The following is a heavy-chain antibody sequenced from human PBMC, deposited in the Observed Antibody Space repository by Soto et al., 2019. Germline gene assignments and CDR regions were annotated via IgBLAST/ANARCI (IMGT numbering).Heavy chain of an antibody. V-gene: IGHV4-34*01. CDR1: GGSFSGYS. CDR3: AIGPRATDRNDGLYCGY. CDR2: NNHSGST. Sequence: SETLSLTCSLYGGSFSGYSWSWIRQPPGNWLEWIGENNHSGSTNYNPSLKSRVIISVATSKKQSSLRLSSVTSACTAVYSFAIGPRATDRNDGLYCGYWVQGPLITAS. D-gene: IGHD2-21*01. J-gene: IGHJ4*02.